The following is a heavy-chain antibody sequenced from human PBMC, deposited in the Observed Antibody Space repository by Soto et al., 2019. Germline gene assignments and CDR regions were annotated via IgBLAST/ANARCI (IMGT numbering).Heavy chain of an antibody. V-gene: IGHV1-18*01. Sequence: ASVKVSSKASGYTFTSYCISWVRQAPGQGLEWMGWISAYNGNTNYAQKLQGRVTMTTDTSTSTAYMELRSLRSDDTAVYYCARDNSGYDILTGLNYYYYMDVWGKGTTVTVSS. D-gene: IGHD3-9*01. CDR2: ISAYNGNT. J-gene: IGHJ6*03. CDR1: GYTFTSYC. CDR3: ARDNSGYDILTGLNYYYYMDV.